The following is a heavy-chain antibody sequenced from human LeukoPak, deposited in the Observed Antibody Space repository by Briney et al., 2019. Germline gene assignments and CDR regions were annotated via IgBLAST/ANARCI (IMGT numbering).Heavy chain of an antibody. CDR2: ISGSGGST. D-gene: IGHD3-22*01. CDR3: AKNGYDSSGYLYFDY. J-gene: IGHJ4*02. V-gene: IGHV3-23*01. CDR1: GFSFSTYA. Sequence: GGSLRLSCAASGFSFSTYAMSWVRQAPGKGLEWVSAISGSGGSTYYADSVKGRFTISRDNSENTLYLQMDSLRAEDTAVYYCAKNGYDSSGYLYFDYWGKGTLVTVSS.